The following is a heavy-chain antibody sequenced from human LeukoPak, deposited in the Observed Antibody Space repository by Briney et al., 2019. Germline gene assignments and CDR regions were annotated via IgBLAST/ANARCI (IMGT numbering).Heavy chain of an antibody. CDR3: ARGTRPPGGEGYGFDY. CDR2: MNPNSGNT. J-gene: IGHJ4*02. CDR1: GGTFNSYA. V-gene: IGHV1-8*01. D-gene: IGHD5-12*01. Sequence: ASVQVSCKASGGTFNSYAISWVRQATGQGLEWMGWMNPNSGNTGYAQKFQGRVTITRNTSISTAYMELSSLRSEDTAVYYCARGTRPPGGEGYGFDYGGQGTLVTVSS.